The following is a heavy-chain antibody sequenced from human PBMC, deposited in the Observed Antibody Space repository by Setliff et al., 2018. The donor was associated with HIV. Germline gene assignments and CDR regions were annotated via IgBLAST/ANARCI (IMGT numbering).Heavy chain of an antibody. CDR3: ARWGSGSYERVFDY. J-gene: IGHJ4*02. CDR1: GFRFRSYW. V-gene: IGHV3-7*01. Sequence: PGGSLRLSCAASGFRFRSYWMSWVRQAPGKGLESVANVKQDGTEKHYVDSVKVRFTISRDNATNLVYLHLNSLRVEDTDVYFCARWGSGSYERVFDYWGRGRLVTVSS. CDR2: VKQDGTEK. D-gene: IGHD1-26*01.